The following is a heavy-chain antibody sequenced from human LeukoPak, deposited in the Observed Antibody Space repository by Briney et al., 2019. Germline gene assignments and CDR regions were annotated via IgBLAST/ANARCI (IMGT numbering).Heavy chain of an antibody. V-gene: IGHV4-59*12. Sequence: SETLSLTCTVSGGSISSYYWSWIRQPPGKGLEWIGYIYYSGSTYYNPSLKRRVTISVDTSKNQFSLKLSSVTAADTAVYYCARDTIPPSYYMDVWGKGTTVTVSS. CDR1: GGSISSYY. J-gene: IGHJ6*03. D-gene: IGHD3-3*01. CDR3: ARDTIPPSYYMDV. CDR2: IYYSGST.